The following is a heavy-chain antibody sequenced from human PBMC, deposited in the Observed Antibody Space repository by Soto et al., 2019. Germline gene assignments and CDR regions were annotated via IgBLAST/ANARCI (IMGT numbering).Heavy chain of an antibody. CDR2: INHSGST. CDR1: GGSFSGYY. Sequence: QVQLQQWGAGLLKPSETLSLTCAVYGGSFSGYYWSWIRQPPGKGLEWIGEINHSGSTNYNPSIKSRVTISVDTSKNQFSLKLSSVTAADTAVYYCARGMQLVKYYFDYWGQGTLVTVSS. D-gene: IGHD6-6*01. V-gene: IGHV4-34*01. CDR3: ARGMQLVKYYFDY. J-gene: IGHJ4*02.